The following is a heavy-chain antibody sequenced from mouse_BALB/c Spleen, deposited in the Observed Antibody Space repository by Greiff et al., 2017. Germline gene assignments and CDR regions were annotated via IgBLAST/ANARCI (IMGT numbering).Heavy chain of an antibody. CDR1: GFNIKDTY. J-gene: IGHJ2*01. V-gene: IGHV14-3*02. CDR3: ARDFYGPTFDY. Sequence: EVQLQQSGAELVKPGASVKLSCTASGFNIKDTYMHWVKQRPEQGLEWIGRIDPANGNTKYDPKFQGKATITADTSSNTAYLQLSSLTSEDTAVYYCARDFYGPTFDYWGQGTTLTVAS. CDR2: IDPANGNT. D-gene: IGHD1-1*02.